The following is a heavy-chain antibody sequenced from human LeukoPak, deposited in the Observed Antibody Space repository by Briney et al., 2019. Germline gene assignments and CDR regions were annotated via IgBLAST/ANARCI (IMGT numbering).Heavy chain of an antibody. CDR1: DYSISSGYY. Sequence: SETLSLTCTVSDYSISSGYYWGWIRPPPGKGLEWIGSIYHSGSTYYNPSLKSRVTMSVDTSKNQFSLNLSSVTAADTAVYYCARVRCSGGSCYYNWFDPWGQGTLVTVSS. CDR2: IYHSGST. D-gene: IGHD2-15*01. V-gene: IGHV4-38-2*02. CDR3: ARVRCSGGSCYYNWFDP. J-gene: IGHJ5*02.